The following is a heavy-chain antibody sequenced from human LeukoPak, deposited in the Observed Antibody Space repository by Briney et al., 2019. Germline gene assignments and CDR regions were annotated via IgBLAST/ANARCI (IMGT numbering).Heavy chain of an antibody. J-gene: IGHJ4*02. Sequence: GGSLRLSCAASGFTFSSYWMHWVRQAPGKGLEWVAVISYDGSNKYYADSVKGRFTISRDNSKNTLYLQMNSLRAEDTAVYYCAKGLYSSSWYGIDYWGQGTLVTVSS. V-gene: IGHV3-30*18. CDR2: ISYDGSNK. CDR3: AKGLYSSSWYGIDY. CDR1: GFTFSSYW. D-gene: IGHD6-13*01.